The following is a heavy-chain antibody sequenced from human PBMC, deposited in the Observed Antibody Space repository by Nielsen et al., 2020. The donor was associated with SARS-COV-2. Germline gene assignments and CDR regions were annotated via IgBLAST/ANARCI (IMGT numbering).Heavy chain of an antibody. V-gene: IGHV3-23*01. D-gene: IGHD3-3*01. J-gene: IGHJ4*02. CDR1: GFTFSSYA. Sequence: GESLKISCAASGFTFSSYAMSWVRQAPGKGLEWVSAISGSGGSTYYADSVKGRFTISRDNSKNTLYLQINSLRAEDTAVYYCAKDLYYDFWSGDLGYWGQGTLVTVSS. CDR3: AKDLYYDFWSGDLGY. CDR2: ISGSGGST.